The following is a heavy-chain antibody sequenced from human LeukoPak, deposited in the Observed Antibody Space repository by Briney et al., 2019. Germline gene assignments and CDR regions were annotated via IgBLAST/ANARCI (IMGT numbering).Heavy chain of an antibody. V-gene: IGHV1-18*01. J-gene: IGHJ6*03. CDR1: GYTFTTYS. Sequence: GASVKVSCKSSGYTFTTYSMNWVRQAPGQGLEWMGWISAYNGNTNYAQKLQGRVTMTTDTSTSTAYMELRSLRSDDTAVYYCARDTDIVATMEETTGYYMDVWGKGTTVTVSS. D-gene: IGHD5-12*01. CDR2: ISAYNGNT. CDR3: ARDTDIVATMEETTGYYMDV.